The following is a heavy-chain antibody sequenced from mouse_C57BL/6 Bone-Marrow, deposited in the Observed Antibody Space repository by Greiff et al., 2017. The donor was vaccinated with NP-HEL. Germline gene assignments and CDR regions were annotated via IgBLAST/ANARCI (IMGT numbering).Heavy chain of an antibody. J-gene: IGHJ4*01. CDR1: GYTFTDYY. Sequence: EVKLQESGPVLVKPGASVKMSCKASGYTFTDYYMNWVKQSHGKSLEWIGVINPYNGGTSYNQKFKGKATLTVDKSSSTAYMELNSLTSEDSAVYYCARWGDYYAMDYWGQGTSVTVSS. CDR2: INPYNGGT. V-gene: IGHV1-19*01. CDR3: ARWGDYYAMDY.